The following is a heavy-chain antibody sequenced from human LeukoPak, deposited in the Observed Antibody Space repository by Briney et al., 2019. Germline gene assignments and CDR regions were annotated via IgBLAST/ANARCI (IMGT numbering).Heavy chain of an antibody. V-gene: IGHV3-21*01. CDR2: VNTVSSYI. CDR3: ARAGGLWDAFDI. J-gene: IGHJ3*02. Sequence: PGGSLRLSCAASGFVFSSYSFNWVRQAPGKGLEWVASVNTVSSYIYYADSVRGRFTISRDNAKNSVLLQMNSLRAEDTAVYYCARAGGLWDAFDIWGQGTMVTVSS. CDR1: GFVFSSYS. D-gene: IGHD2-21*01.